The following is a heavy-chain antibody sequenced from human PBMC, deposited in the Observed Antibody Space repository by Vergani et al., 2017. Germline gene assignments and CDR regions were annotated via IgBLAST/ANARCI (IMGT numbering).Heavy chain of an antibody. Sequence: QVQLQESGPGLVKPSETLSLTCTVSGGSISSYYWCWIRQPPGKGLEWIGYIYYSGSTNYNPSLKSRVTISVDTSKNQFSLKLSPVTAADTAVYYCARSTGNDILTGYAGGHAFDIWGQGTMVTVSS. J-gene: IGHJ3*02. CDR3: ARSTGNDILTGYAGGHAFDI. D-gene: IGHD3-9*01. V-gene: IGHV4-59*01. CDR2: IYYSGST. CDR1: GGSISSYY.